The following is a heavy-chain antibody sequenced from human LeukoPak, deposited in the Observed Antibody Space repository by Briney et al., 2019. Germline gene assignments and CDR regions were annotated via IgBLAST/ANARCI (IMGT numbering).Heavy chain of an antibody. V-gene: IGHV4-34*01. CDR2: INHSGST. CDR1: GGSFSGYY. Sequence: PSETLSLTCAVYGGSFSGYYWSWIRQPPGKGLEWIGEINHSGSTNYNPSLKSRVTISVDTSKNQFSLKLSSVTAADTAVYYCARRHLPRGNYNWFDPWGQGTLVTVSS. D-gene: IGHD1-7*01. CDR3: ARRHLPRGNYNWFDP. J-gene: IGHJ5*02.